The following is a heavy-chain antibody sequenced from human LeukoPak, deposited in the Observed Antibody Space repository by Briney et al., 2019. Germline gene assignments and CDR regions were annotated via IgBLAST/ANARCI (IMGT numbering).Heavy chain of an antibody. CDR1: GGSFSGYY. D-gene: IGHD2-2*02. V-gene: IGHV4-34*01. Sequence: SETLSLTCAVYGGSFSGYYWSWIRQPPGKGLEWIGEIDHSGGTNYNPSLKSRVTISVDTSKNQFSLKLSSVTAADTAVYYCARHHMVIPPAIGNWFDPWGQGTLVTVSS. CDR2: IDHSGGT. CDR3: ARHHMVIPPAIGNWFDP. J-gene: IGHJ5*02.